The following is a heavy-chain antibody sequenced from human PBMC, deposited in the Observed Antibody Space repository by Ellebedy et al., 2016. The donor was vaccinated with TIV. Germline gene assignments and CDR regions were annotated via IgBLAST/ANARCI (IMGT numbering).Heavy chain of an antibody. CDR3: ARSYCGGDCYPPPTYYYYGMDV. CDR1: GYTFTSYG. J-gene: IGHJ6*02. CDR2: ISAYNGNT. Sequence: ASVKVSCKASGYTFTSYGISWVRQAPGQGLEWMGWISAYNGNTNYAQKLQGRVTMTTDTSTSTAYMELRSLRSDDTAVYYCARSYCGGDCYPPPTYYYYGMDVWGQGTTVTVSS. D-gene: IGHD2-21*02. V-gene: IGHV1-18*04.